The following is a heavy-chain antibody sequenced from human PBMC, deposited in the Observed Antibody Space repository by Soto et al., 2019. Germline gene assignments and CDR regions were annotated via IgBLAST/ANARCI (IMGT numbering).Heavy chain of an antibody. CDR3: EKGGSGCYWAFGY. V-gene: IGHV3-30*18. CDR1: GFTFSSYG. J-gene: IGHJ4*02. D-gene: IGHD1-26*01. CDR2: ISYDGSNK. Sequence: QVQLVESGGGVVQPGRSLRLSCAASGFTFSSYGMHWVRQAPGKGLGWVAVISYDGSNKYYADSVKGRFTISRDNSKNALYLQMNSLGAEETAVYYGEKGGSGCYWAFGYWGQGTLVTVSS.